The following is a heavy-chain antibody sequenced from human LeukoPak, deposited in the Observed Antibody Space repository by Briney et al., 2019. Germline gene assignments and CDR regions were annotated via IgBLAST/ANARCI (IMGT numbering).Heavy chain of an antibody. Sequence: GGSLRLSCAASGFTVSSNYMSWVRQAPGKGLEWVSVIYSGGSTYYADSVKGRFTISRDNSKNTLYLQMNSLRAEDTAVYYCAREITHYYDSSGSRDGMDVWGQGTTVTVSS. CDR1: GFTVSSNY. J-gene: IGHJ6*02. CDR2: IYSGGST. V-gene: IGHV3-66*01. CDR3: AREITHYYDSSGSRDGMDV. D-gene: IGHD3-22*01.